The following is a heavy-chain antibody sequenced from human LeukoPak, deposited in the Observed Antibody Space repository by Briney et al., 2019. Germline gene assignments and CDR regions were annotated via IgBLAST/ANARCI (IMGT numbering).Heavy chain of an antibody. CDR3: AKLQVASVAGTGDYFDY. CDR2: INWDGGST. Sequence: PGGSLRLSCAASGFIFDDYGMRWVRQAGGRGVEWVSGINWDGGSTVCADSVEGGFTISRESANNSLYLQMNSLRAEDTALYYFAKLQVASVAGTGDYFDYWGQGTLGTVSS. V-gene: IGHV3-20*04. J-gene: IGHJ4*02. CDR1: GFIFDDYG. D-gene: IGHD6-19*01.